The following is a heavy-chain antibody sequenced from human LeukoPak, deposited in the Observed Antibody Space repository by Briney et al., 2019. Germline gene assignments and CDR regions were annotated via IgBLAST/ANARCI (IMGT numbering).Heavy chain of an antibody. CDR2: ISSDGSST. J-gene: IGHJ3*02. D-gene: IGHD4-23*01. V-gene: IGHV3-74*01. Sequence: GGSRRLCCAASGFTFSTYWLHWVRQARGKGLVWVSRISSDGSSTDYADYVKGRFTISRDNAKNTLYLQMNSLRAEDTAMYYCARDKYGGNSNAFDIWGQGTMVIVSS. CDR1: GFTFSTYW. CDR3: ARDKYGGNSNAFDI.